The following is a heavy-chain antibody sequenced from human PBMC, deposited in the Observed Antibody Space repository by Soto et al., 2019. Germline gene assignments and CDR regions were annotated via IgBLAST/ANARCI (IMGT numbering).Heavy chain of an antibody. CDR2: ISGSGGST. CDR3: AKELGITIFGVVIMYGMDV. Sequence: VQLVESGGGVVQPGRSLRLSCAASGFTFSSYAMHWVRQAPGKGLEWVSAISGSGGSTYYADSVKGRFTISRDNSKNTLYLQMNSLRAEDTAVYYCAKELGITIFGVVIMYGMDVWGQGTTVTVSS. V-gene: IGHV3-23*04. CDR1: GFTFSSYA. J-gene: IGHJ6*02. D-gene: IGHD3-3*01.